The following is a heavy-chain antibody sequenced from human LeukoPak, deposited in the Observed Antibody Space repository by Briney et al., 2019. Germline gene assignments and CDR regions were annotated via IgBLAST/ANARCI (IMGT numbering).Heavy chain of an antibody. CDR3: ARDPGGGGAQGHNWFDP. V-gene: IGHV3-74*01. D-gene: IGHD2-21*01. CDR1: GFTFSSYW. CDR2: IKSDGSST. Sequence: GGSLRLSCAASGFTFSSYWMHWVRQAPGKGLVWVSRIKSDGSSTSYADSVKGRFTISRDNAKNTLYLQMNSLRAEDTAVYYCARDPGGGGAQGHNWFDPWGQGTLVTVSS. J-gene: IGHJ5*02.